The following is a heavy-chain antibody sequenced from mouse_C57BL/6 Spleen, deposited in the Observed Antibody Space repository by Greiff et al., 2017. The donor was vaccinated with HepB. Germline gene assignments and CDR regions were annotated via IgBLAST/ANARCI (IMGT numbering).Heavy chain of an antibody. CDR3: ARGGSSLAWFAY. J-gene: IGHJ3*01. CDR1: GYTFTDYY. CDR2: INPNNGGT. Sequence: EVQLQQSGPELVKPGASVKISCKASGYTFTDYYMNWVKQSHGKSLEWIGDINPNNGGTSYNQKFKGKATLTVDKSSSTAYMELRSLTSEDSAVYYCARGGSSLAWFAYWSQGTLVTVSA. V-gene: IGHV1-26*01. D-gene: IGHD1-1*01.